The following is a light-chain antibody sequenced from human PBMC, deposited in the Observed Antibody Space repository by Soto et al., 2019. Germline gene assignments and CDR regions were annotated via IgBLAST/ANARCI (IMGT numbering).Light chain of an antibody. Sequence: EIVMTQSPASLSVSPGDGATLSCRASQSVASNVAWYQQKPGQGPRLLIHGGGTRAAAVPARFSGSGSATGLTLTISSLQSEDFAVYYCQQYHNWPPQYTFGQGTKLQIK. CDR1: QSVASN. CDR3: QQYHNWPPQYT. V-gene: IGKV3-15*01. J-gene: IGKJ2*01. CDR2: GGG.